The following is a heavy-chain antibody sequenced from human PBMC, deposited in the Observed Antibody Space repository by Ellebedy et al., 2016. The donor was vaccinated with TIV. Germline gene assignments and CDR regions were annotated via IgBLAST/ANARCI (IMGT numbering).Heavy chain of an antibody. Sequence: PGGSLRLSCAASGFTFSSFAMGWVRQTPGKGLEWVSGILGSGRGITYSDSVKGRFTISRDNSKNILYLQMNSLRAEDTAIYYCAKDQVAGDGRWVFDSWGQGTVVTVSS. CDR1: GFTFSSFA. V-gene: IGHV3-23*01. CDR3: AKDQVAGDGRWVFDS. J-gene: IGHJ3*01. D-gene: IGHD5-24*01. CDR2: ILGSGRGI.